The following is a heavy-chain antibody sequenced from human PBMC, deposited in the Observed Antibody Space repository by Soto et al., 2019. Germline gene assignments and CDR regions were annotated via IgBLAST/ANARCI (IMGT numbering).Heavy chain of an antibody. J-gene: IGHJ6*02. CDR3: ARGKRAVAGYYGMDV. Sequence: GGSLRLSCAAPGFTFSSYAMHWVRQAPGKGLEWVAVISYDGSNKYYADSVKGRFTISRDNSKNALYLQMNSLRAEDTAVYYCARGKRAVAGYYGMDVWGQGTTVTVSS. D-gene: IGHD6-19*01. CDR2: ISYDGSNK. CDR1: GFTFSSYA. V-gene: IGHV3-30-3*01.